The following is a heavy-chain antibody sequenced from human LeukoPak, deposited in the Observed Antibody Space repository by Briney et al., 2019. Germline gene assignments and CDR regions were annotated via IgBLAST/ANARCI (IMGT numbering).Heavy chain of an antibody. J-gene: IGHJ4*02. D-gene: IGHD6-6*01. CDR2: INHSGST. V-gene: IGHV4-34*01. CDR1: SGSISSYY. CDR3: ARRGVYSSSDY. Sequence: KSSETLSLTCTVSSGSISSYYWSWIRQPPGKGLEWIGEINHSGSTNYNPSLKSRVTISVDTSKNQFSLKLSSVTAADTAVYYCARRGVYSSSDYWGQGTLVTVSS.